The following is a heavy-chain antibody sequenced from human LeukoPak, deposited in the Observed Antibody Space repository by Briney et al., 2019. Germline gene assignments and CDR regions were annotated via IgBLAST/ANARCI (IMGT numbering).Heavy chain of an antibody. CDR1: GYTFTSYG. CDR3: ARVRQWLTKGAYFDY. V-gene: IGHV1-18*01. Sequence: ASVKVSCKASGYTFTSYGISWVRQAPGQGLEWMGWISAYNGNTNYAQKLQGRVTMTTDTSTSTAYMELRSLRSDDTAVYYCARVRQWLTKGAYFDYWGQGTLVTVSS. CDR2: ISAYNGNT. D-gene: IGHD6-19*01. J-gene: IGHJ4*02.